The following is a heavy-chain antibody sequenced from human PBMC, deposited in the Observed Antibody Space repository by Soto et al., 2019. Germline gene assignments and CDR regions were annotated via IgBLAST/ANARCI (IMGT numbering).Heavy chain of an antibody. J-gene: IGHJ3*02. CDR2: INPSGGST. CDR1: GYTFTSYY. V-gene: IGHV1-46*01. D-gene: IGHD3-10*01. CDR3: ARRSSGLDI. Sequence: ASVKVSCKASGYTFTSYYMHWVRQAPGQGLEWMGIINPSGGSTSYAQKFQGRVTMTTDTSTSTAYMELRSLRSDDTAVYYCARRSSGLDIWGQGTMVTVS.